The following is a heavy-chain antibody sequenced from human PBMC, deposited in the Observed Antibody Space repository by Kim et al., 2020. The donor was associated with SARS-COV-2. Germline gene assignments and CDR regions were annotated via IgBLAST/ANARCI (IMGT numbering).Heavy chain of an antibody. Sequence: GGSLRLSCAASGFTFGDYAMHWVRQAPGKGLEWVSGISWDSGNIGYADSVKGRFTISRDNAKNSLYLQMNSLRAEDTALYYCAKGYSAGSYCADYWGQGTLVSVSS. CDR3: AKGYSAGSYCADY. J-gene: IGHJ4*02. D-gene: IGHD2-21*01. CDR2: ISWDSGNI. V-gene: IGHV3-9*01. CDR1: GFTFGDYA.